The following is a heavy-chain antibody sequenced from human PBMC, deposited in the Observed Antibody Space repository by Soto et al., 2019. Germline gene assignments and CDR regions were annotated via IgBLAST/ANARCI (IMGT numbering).Heavy chain of an antibody. CDR2: IIPIFGTA. Sequence: SVKVSCKASGGTFSSYAISWVRQAPGQGLEWMGGIIPIFGTANYAQRFQGRVTITADKSTSTAYMELSSLRSEDTAVYYCARDRNYYGSGSYYNRSYYYYGMDVWGQGTTVTVSS. CDR3: ARDRNYYGSGSYYNRSYYYYGMDV. CDR1: GGTFSSYA. J-gene: IGHJ6*02. D-gene: IGHD3-10*01. V-gene: IGHV1-69*06.